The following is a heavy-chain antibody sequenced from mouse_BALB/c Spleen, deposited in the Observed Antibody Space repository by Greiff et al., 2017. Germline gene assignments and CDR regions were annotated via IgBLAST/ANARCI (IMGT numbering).Heavy chain of an antibody. D-gene: IGHD2-10*01. CDR2: IWAGGST. CDR1: GFSLTSYG. J-gene: IGHJ3*01. CDR3: ARDEPSLPAWFAY. Sequence: VKLVESGPGLVAPSQSLSITCTVSGFSLTSYGVHWVRQPPGKGLEWLGVIWAGGSTNYNSALISRLSISKDNSKSQVFLKMNSLQTDDTAMYYCARDEPSLPAWFAYWGQGTLVTVSA. V-gene: IGHV2-9*02.